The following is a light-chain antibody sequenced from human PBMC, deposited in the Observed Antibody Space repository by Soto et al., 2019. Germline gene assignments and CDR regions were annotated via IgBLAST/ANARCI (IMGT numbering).Light chain of an antibody. CDR1: QGISNF. CDR3: QQSYSSWLT. Sequence: VQMTQSPSSLSASVGDRVTITCRARQGISNFLNWYQQKPGKAPKILIYAATTLQDGVPSRFSGSGSGTEFTLTISRLQLDDVASYYCQQSYSSWLTFGGGTKVAI. V-gene: IGKV1-39*01. CDR2: AAT. J-gene: IGKJ4*01.